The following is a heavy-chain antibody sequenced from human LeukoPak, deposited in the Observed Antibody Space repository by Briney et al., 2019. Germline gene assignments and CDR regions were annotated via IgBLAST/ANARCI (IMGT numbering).Heavy chain of an antibody. CDR3: ARRGYSWEFDY. J-gene: IGHJ4*02. CDR2: IYYSGST. Sequence: SETLSLTCTVSGGSISSYYWSWIRQPPGKGLEWIGYIYYSGSTNYNPSLKSRVTISVDTSKNQFSLKLSSVTAADTAVYYCARRGYSWEFDYWGQGTLVTVSS. D-gene: IGHD5-18*01. V-gene: IGHV4-59*08. CDR1: GGSISSYY.